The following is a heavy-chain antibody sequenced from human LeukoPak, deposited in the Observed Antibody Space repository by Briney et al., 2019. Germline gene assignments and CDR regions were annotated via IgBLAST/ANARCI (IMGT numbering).Heavy chain of an antibody. V-gene: IGHV3-33*01. J-gene: IGHJ5*02. CDR3: ARDRRVRGVIANWFDP. CDR2: IWYDGSNK. CDR1: GSTFSSYG. Sequence: GGSLRLSCAASGSTFSSYGMHWVRQAPGKGLEWVAVIWYDGSNKYYADSVKGRFTISRDNSKNTLYLQMNSLRAEDTAVYYCARDRRVRGVIANWFDPWGQGTLVTVSS. D-gene: IGHD3-10*01.